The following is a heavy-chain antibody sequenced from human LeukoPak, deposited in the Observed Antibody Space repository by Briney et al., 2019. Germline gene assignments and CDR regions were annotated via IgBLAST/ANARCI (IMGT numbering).Heavy chain of an antibody. Sequence: SETLSLTCSVSGGSIRSYYWSWIRQPPGKGLEWIGYISYSGSTNYNPSLKSRVTISVDTSKNQFSLKLSSVTAADTAVYYCAREFYTALRSWGQGTLVTVSS. CDR3: AREFYTALRS. V-gene: IGHV4-59*01. D-gene: IGHD2-2*02. CDR2: ISYSGST. CDR1: GGSIRSYY. J-gene: IGHJ5*02.